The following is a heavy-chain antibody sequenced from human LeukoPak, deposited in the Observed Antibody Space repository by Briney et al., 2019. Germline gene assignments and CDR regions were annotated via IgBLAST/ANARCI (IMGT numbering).Heavy chain of an antibody. CDR2: VFGSGGST. CDR1: GFTFSSYA. V-gene: IGHV3-23*01. D-gene: IGHD6-6*01. J-gene: IGHJ4*02. CDR3: ARAHSSSSTFDL. Sequence: GGSLRLSCAASGFTFSSYAMSWVRQAPGKGLEWVSSVFGSGGSTYYADSVKGRFTISRDNSKNTLYLQMNSLRADDTAVYYCARAHSSSSTFDLWGQGTLVTVSS.